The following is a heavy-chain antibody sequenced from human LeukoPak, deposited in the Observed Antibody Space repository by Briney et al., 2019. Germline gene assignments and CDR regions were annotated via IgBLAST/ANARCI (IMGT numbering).Heavy chain of an antibody. CDR3: VNEYSLLWFGEPGF. J-gene: IGHJ4*02. CDR2: ISSNGGST. D-gene: IGHD3-10*01. Sequence: GGSLRLSCSASGFTFSSYAMHWVRQAPGKGLEYVSAISSNGGSTYYADSVKGRFTISRDNSKNTLYLQMSSLRAEDTAVYYCVNEYSLLWFGEPGFWGQGTLVTVSS. CDR1: GFTFSSYA. V-gene: IGHV3-64D*06.